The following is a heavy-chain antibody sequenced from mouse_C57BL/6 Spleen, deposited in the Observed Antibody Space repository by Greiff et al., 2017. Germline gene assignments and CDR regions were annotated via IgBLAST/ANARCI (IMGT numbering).Heavy chain of an antibody. CDR1: GYTFTSYW. Sequence: QVHVKQSGAELVKPGASVKLSCKASGYTFTSYWMQWVKQRPGQGLEWIGEIDPSDSYTNYNQKFKGKATLTVDTSSSTAYMQLSSLTSEDSAVYYCARDDYYGSSYVAYWGQGTTLTVSS. CDR2: IDPSDSYT. CDR3: ARDDYYGSSYVAY. J-gene: IGHJ2*01. V-gene: IGHV1-50*01. D-gene: IGHD1-1*01.